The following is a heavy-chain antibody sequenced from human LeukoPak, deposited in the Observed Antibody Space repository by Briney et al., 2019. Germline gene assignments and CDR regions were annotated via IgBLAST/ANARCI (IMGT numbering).Heavy chain of an antibody. CDR1: GGSFSGYY. Sequence: SETLSLTCAVYGGSFSGYYWSWIRQPPGKGLEWIGEINHSGSTNYNPSLKSRVTISVDTSKNQFSLKLSSVTAADTAVYYCARLGYSSGWSVRYYYYYMDVWGKGTTATVSS. J-gene: IGHJ6*03. CDR3: ARLGYSSGWSVRYYYYYMDV. CDR2: INHSGST. D-gene: IGHD6-19*01. V-gene: IGHV4-34*01.